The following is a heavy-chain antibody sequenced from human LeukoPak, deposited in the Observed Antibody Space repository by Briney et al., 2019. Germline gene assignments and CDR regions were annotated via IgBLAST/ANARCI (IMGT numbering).Heavy chain of an antibody. J-gene: IGHJ4*02. CDR1: GFTFSSYG. Sequence: GGSLRLSCAASGFTFSSYGMSWVRQAPGKGLEWVSAISGSGGSTYYADSVKGRFTISRDNSKNTLYLQMNSLRAEDTAVYYCAKEKYYDSSGSSAWYFDYWGQGTLVTVSS. CDR3: AKEKYYDSSGSSAWYFDY. D-gene: IGHD3-22*01. CDR2: ISGSGGST. V-gene: IGHV3-23*01.